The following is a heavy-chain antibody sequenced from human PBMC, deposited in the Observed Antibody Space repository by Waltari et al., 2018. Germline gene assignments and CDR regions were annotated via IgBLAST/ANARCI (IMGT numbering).Heavy chain of an antibody. D-gene: IGHD6-25*01. V-gene: IGHV1-69*02. CDR2: IIPILGIA. CDR1: GGTFSSYT. Sequence: QVQLVQSGAEVKKPGSSVKVSCKASGGTFSSYTISWVRQAPGQGLEWTGRIIPILGIANYAQKFQGRVTITADKSTSTAYMELSSLRSEDTAVYYCARGGSTAPLDYWGQGTLVTVSS. J-gene: IGHJ4*02. CDR3: ARGGSTAPLDY.